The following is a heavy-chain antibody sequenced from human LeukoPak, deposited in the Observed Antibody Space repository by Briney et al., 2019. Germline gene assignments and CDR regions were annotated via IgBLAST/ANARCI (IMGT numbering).Heavy chain of an antibody. V-gene: IGHV4-34*01. CDR3: ARGPTGTPVYFDY. CDR1: GGSFSGYY. CDR2: INHSGST. J-gene: IGHJ4*02. D-gene: IGHD1-1*01. Sequence: SETLSLTCAVYGGSFSGYYWSWIRQPPGKGLEWIGEINHSGSTNYNPSLKSRVTISVDTSKNQFSLKLSSVTAADTAVYYCARGPTGTPVYFDYWGQGTLVTVSS.